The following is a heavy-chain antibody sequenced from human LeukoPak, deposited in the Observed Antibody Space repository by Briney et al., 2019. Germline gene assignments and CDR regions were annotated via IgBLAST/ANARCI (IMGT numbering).Heavy chain of an antibody. CDR3: ARDYFDSSGYYRD. CDR2: IYYSGST. D-gene: IGHD3-22*01. Sequence: SETLSLTCTVSGGSISSNSYYWGWIRQPPGKGLEWIGSIYYSGSTYYNPSLKSRVTISVDTSKNQFSLKLSSVTAADTAVYYCARDYFDSSGYYRDWGQGTLVTVSS. J-gene: IGHJ4*02. V-gene: IGHV4-39*02. CDR1: GGSISSNSYY.